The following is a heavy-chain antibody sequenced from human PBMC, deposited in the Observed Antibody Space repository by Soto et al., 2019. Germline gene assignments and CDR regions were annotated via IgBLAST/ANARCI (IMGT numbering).Heavy chain of an antibody. CDR1: GFTFSSYS. CDR3: ARDLLSCSGGSCYPGIGAFDI. D-gene: IGHD2-15*01. CDR2: ISSSSSYI. J-gene: IGHJ3*02. Sequence: PGGSLRLSCAASGFTFSSYSMNWVRQAPGKGLEWVSSISSSSSYIYYADSVKGRFTISRDNAKNSLYLQMNSLRAEDTAVYYCARDLLSCSGGSCYPGIGAFDIWGQGTMVTVSS. V-gene: IGHV3-21*01.